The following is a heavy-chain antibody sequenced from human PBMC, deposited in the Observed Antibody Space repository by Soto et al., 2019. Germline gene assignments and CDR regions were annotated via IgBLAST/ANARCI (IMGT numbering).Heavy chain of an antibody. CDR3: ERDLPQIDY. CDR2: INAGNGNT. CDR1: GYTFTSYA. V-gene: IGHV1-3*01. Sequence: QVQLVQSGAEVKKPGASVKVSCKASGYTFTSYAMHWVRQAPGQRLEWMGWINAGNGNTKYSQKFQGRVTITRDTSASKAYMELRSLRSEDTSEYDCERDLPQIDYWGQGTLVTVSS. J-gene: IGHJ4*02.